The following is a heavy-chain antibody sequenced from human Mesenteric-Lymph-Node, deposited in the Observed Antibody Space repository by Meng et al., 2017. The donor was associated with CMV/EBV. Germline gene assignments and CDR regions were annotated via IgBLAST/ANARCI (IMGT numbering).Heavy chain of an antibody. CDR2: ISSGGGTI. J-gene: IGHJ4*02. D-gene: IGHD6-13*01. CDR1: GFTFSSYE. Sequence: GESLKISCAASGFTFSSYEMNWVRQAPGKGLEWVSYISSGGGTIFYGDSVEGRFTVSRDNAKNSLYLQMNSLRAEDTAVYYCVRANGQQPNRGYCWGQGTLVTVSS. CDR3: VRANGQQPNRGYC. V-gene: IGHV3-48*03.